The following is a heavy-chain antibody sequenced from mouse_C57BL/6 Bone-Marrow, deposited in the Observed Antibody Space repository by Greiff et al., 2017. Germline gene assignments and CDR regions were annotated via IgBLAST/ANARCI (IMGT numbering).Heavy chain of an antibody. CDR3: AKSPLYYDYDGSLDLAMDY. D-gene: IGHD2-4*01. CDR2: IWRGGST. Sequence: QVQLQQSGPGLVQPSQSLSITCTVSGFSLTSYGVHWVRQSPGKGLEWLGVIWRGGSTDYNAAFMSRLSITKDNSNSQVFFNMNSLQADDTAIYYCAKSPLYYDYDGSLDLAMDYWGQGTSVTVSS. CDR1: GFSLTSYG. V-gene: IGHV2-5*01. J-gene: IGHJ4*01.